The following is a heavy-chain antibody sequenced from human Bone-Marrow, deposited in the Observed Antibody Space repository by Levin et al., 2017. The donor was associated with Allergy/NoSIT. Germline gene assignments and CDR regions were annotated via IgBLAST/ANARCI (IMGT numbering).Heavy chain of an antibody. J-gene: IGHJ6*02. CDR3: ARLYGSGMWHYYYGMDV. CDR1: GFTFSDYY. D-gene: IGHD3-10*01. Sequence: PGGSLRLSCAASGFTFSDYYMSWIRQAPGKGLEWVSYISSSGSTIYYADSVKGRFTISRDNAKNSLYLQMNSLRAEDTAVYYCARLYGSGMWHYYYGMDVWGQGTTVTVSS. CDR2: ISSSGSTI. V-gene: IGHV3-11*01.